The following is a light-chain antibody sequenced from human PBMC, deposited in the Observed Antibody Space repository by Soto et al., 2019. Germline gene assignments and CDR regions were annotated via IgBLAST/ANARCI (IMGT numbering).Light chain of an antibody. V-gene: IGLV2-14*01. CDR1: SSDVGGYNY. Sequence: QSVLTQPASVSGSPGQSITISCTGTSSDVGGYNYVSWYQQHPGKAPKLMIYDVSNRPSGVSNRFSGSKSGNTASLTISGLQAEDEADYYCSSYTSSSTSYYVFGTGTRSPS. CDR3: SSYTSSSTSYYV. CDR2: DVS. J-gene: IGLJ1*01.